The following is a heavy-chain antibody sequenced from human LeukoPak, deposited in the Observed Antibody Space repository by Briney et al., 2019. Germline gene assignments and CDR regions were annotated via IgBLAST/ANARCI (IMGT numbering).Heavy chain of an antibody. CDR2: INHSGST. Sequence: SGESLRLSCEVSGVTFSNYWMSWVRQAPGKGLEWIGEINHSGSTSNHNPSLKSRVTMSVDTSKNQFSLKLSSVTAADTAVYYCARKSGYARDYWGQGNLVTVSS. CDR1: GVTFSNYW. D-gene: IGHD5-12*01. J-gene: IGHJ4*02. CDR3: ARKSGYARDY. V-gene: IGHV4-34*01.